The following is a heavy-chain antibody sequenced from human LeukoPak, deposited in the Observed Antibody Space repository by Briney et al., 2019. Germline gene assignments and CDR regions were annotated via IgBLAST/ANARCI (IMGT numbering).Heavy chain of an antibody. V-gene: IGHV1-2*06. D-gene: IGHD1-1*01. CDR2: INPNSGGT. J-gene: IGHJ4*02. CDR1: GYTFTGYH. Sequence: GASVKVSCKASGYTFTGYHMHWVRQAPGQGLEWMGRINPNSGGTNYAQKFQGRVTMTRDTSISTAYMELSRLRSDDTAVYYCAILPGVWNWNDGRGIDYWGQGTLVTVSS. CDR3: AILPGVWNWNDGRGIDY.